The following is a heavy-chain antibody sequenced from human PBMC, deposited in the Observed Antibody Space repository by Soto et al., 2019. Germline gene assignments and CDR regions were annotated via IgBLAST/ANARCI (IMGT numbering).Heavy chain of an antibody. Sequence: GGSLRLSCAASGFTFSSYGMHWVRQAPGKGLEWVAVIWYDGSNKYYADSVKGRFTISRDNSKNTLYLQMNSLRAEDTAVYYCARQPDYAMVRGTMDVWGQGTTVTVSS. CDR1: GFTFSSYG. CDR2: IWYDGSNK. J-gene: IGHJ6*02. D-gene: IGHD3-10*01. V-gene: IGHV3-33*01. CDR3: ARQPDYAMVRGTMDV.